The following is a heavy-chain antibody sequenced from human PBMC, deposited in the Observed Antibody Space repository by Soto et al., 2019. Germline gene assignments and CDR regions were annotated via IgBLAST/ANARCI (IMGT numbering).Heavy chain of an antibody. CDR1: GYTFTSYG. CDR3: ARDTVIAVVPAAIQYYYYYYGMDV. D-gene: IGHD2-2*02. Sequence: GASVKVSCKASGYTFTSYGITWVLQAPGQGLEWMGWISASNGNTNYAQKLQGRVTMTTDTSTSTAYMELRSLRSDDTAVYYCARDTVIAVVPAAIQYYYYYYGMDVWGQGTTVTVSS. CDR2: ISASNGNT. V-gene: IGHV1-18*04. J-gene: IGHJ6*02.